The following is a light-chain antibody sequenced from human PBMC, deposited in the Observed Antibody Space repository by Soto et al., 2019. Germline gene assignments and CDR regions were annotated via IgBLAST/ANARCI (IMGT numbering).Light chain of an antibody. V-gene: IGLV2-8*01. Sequence: QSALTQPPSASGSPGQSVTISCTGTSSDVGGYNYVSWYQKHPGKAPKLMIYEVSKRPSGVPDRFSGSKSGNTAALTGSGLQAEDEADYYCSSYAGSNNFGVFGTGTKVTVL. CDR3: SSYAGSNNFGV. CDR2: EVS. CDR1: SSDVGGYNY. J-gene: IGLJ1*01.